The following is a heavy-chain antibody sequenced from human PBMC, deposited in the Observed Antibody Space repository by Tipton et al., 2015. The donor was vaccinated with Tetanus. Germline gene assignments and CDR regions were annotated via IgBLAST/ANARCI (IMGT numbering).Heavy chain of an antibody. CDR1: GASISTYY. Sequence: TLSLTCTVSGASISTYYWSWIRQPPGKGLEWIGYIYYSGSTNYNPSLKSRVTISVDTPKNQFSLKLSSVTAADTAVYYCARDQARGARGWNYFDYWGQGTLVTVSS. CDR3: ARDQARGARGWNYFDY. V-gene: IGHV4-59*01. D-gene: IGHD1-26*01. J-gene: IGHJ4*02. CDR2: IYYSGST.